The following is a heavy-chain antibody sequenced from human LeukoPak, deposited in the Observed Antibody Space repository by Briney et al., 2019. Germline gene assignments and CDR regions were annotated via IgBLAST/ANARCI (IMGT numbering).Heavy chain of an antibody. CDR1: GYSFTSYW. D-gene: IGHD3-10*01. CDR3: ARTLMVRGVITLFDY. CDR2: VYPGDSDT. Sequence: GESLKISCKGSGYSFTSYWVGWVRQMPGKGLEWMGIVYPGDSDTRYSPSFQGQVTISADKSISTAYLQWSSLKASDTAMYYCARTLMVRGVITLFDYWGQGTLVTVSS. J-gene: IGHJ4*02. V-gene: IGHV5-51*01.